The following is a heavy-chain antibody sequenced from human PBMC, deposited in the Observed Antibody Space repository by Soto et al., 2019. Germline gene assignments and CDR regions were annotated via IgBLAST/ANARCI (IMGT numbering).Heavy chain of an antibody. D-gene: IGHD3-16*01. V-gene: IGHV3-21*01. Sequence: GGSLRLSCAASGFTFSSYSMNWVRQAPGKGLEWVSSISSSSSYIYYADSVKGRFTISRDNAKNSLYLQMNSLRAEDTAVYYCARSEIMITSAGYYYYYMDVWGKGTTVTVSS. J-gene: IGHJ6*03. CDR2: ISSSSSYI. CDR1: GFTFSSYS. CDR3: ARSEIMITSAGYYYYYMDV.